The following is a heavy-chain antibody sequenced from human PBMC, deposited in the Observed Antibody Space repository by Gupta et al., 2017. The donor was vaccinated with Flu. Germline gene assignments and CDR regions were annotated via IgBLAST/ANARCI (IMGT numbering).Heavy chain of an antibody. V-gene: IGHV3-30*03. D-gene: IGHD5-18*01. Sequence: QVQLVESGGGVVQPGRSLRLSCAASGFTFSRFDMHWVRQGPGKGLEWVADVSYDGNNKDSADSVKCRFTISRDDSKNTLLLQVNSLRPEDTAVYYCARGNSYGYGRSLDYWGQGILVTVSS. J-gene: IGHJ4*02. CDR1: GFTFSRFD. CDR3: ARGNSYGYGRSLDY. CDR2: VSYDGNNK.